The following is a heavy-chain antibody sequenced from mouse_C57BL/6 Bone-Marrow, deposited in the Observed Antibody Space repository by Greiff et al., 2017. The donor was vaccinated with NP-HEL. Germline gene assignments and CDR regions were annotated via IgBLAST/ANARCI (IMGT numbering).Heavy chain of an antibody. J-gene: IGHJ1*03. Sequence: VQLQQPGAELVKPGASVKLSCKASGYTFTSYWMQWVKQRPGQGLEWIGEIDPSDSYTNYNQKFKGKATLTVDTSSSTAYMQLSSLTSEDSAVYYCAREDYYGSSYDWYFDVWGTGTTVTVSS. D-gene: IGHD1-1*01. CDR2: IDPSDSYT. V-gene: IGHV1-50*01. CDR3: AREDYYGSSYDWYFDV. CDR1: GYTFTSYW.